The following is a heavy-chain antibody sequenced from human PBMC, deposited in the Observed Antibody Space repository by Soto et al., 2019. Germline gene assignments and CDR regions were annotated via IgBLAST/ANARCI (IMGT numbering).Heavy chain of an antibody. CDR3: AREVTDSSGDFDY. V-gene: IGHV4-59*01. CDR1: GGSISSYY. D-gene: IGHD6-19*01. J-gene: IGHJ4*02. Sequence: QVQLQESGPGLVKPSETLSLTCTVSGGSISSYYWSWIRQPPGKGLEWIGYIYYSGSTNYNPSLKSRVTLSVDTSKNQFSLKLSSVTAADTAVYYCAREVTDSSGDFDYWGQGTLVTVSS. CDR2: IYYSGST.